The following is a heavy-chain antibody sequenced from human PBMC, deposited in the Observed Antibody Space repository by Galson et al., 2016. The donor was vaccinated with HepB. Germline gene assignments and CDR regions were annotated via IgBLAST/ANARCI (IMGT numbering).Heavy chain of an antibody. CDR2: IHNSGRT. J-gene: IGHJ4*02. D-gene: IGHD3-16*01. V-gene: IGHV4-59*01. Sequence: SETLSLTCSVVGGSISDYYWSWLRQSPGTGLEWIAWIHNSGRTMYNPTVRSRVTISLDATTHQFSLRLNSVTTADTAVYYCARHFGWGTYPLDSWGQGIQVTVSS. CDR1: GGSISDYY. CDR3: ARHFGWGTYPLDS.